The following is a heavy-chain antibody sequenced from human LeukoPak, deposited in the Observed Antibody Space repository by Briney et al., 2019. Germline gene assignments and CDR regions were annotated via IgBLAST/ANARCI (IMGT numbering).Heavy chain of an antibody. CDR3: ANGPRSGSWSQYWFDP. V-gene: IGHV1-2*02. CDR1: GYTFTGYY. D-gene: IGHD6-13*01. J-gene: IGHJ5*02. CDR2: ISGYNGNT. Sequence: ASVKVSCKASGYTFTGYYMHWVRQAPGQGLEWMGWISGYNGNTNYAQKLQGRVTMTRNTSISTAYMELSSLRSEDTAVYYCANGPRSGSWSQYWFDPWGQGTLVTVSS.